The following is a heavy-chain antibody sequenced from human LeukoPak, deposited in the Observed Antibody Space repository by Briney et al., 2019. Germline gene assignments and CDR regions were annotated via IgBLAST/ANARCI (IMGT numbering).Heavy chain of an antibody. CDR1: GFTFSSYA. D-gene: IGHD6-19*01. CDR3: DLLAVAGPTSVDY. CDR2: ISGSGGST. Sequence: PGGSLRLXCAASGFTFSSYAMSWVRQAPGKGLEWVSAISGSGGSTYYADSVKGRFTISRDNSKNTLYLQMNSLRAEDTAVYYCDLLAVAGPTSVDYWGQGTLVTVSS. J-gene: IGHJ4*02. V-gene: IGHV3-23*01.